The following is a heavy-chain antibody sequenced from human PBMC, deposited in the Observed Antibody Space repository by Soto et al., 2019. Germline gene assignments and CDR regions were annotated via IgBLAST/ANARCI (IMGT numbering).Heavy chain of an antibody. Sequence: ASVKVSCKASGYTFTNYGMSWVRQAPGQGLEWMGRINTSGGSTSYAQKFQGRVTMTRDTSTSTVYMELSSLRSEDTAVYYCARGGTFYDFWSGYYLAPYYYYGMDVWGQGTTVTVSS. CDR2: INTSGGST. D-gene: IGHD3-3*01. CDR1: GYTFTNYG. V-gene: IGHV1-46*01. J-gene: IGHJ6*02. CDR3: ARGGTFYDFWSGYYLAPYYYYGMDV.